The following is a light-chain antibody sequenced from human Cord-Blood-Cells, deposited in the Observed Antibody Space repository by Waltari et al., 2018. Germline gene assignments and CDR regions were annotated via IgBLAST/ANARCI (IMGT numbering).Light chain of an antibody. J-gene: IGKJ1*01. V-gene: IGKV3-11*01. CDR1: QSVSSY. CDR3: QQRSNWPPT. CDR2: DTS. Sequence: EIVLTQSPATLSLSPGERANLSCRASQSVSSYLAWYQQKPGQAPRLLIYDTSNRSTGIPARFSGSWSGTDFTLTISSLEPEDFAVYYCQQRSNWPPTFGQGTKVEIK.